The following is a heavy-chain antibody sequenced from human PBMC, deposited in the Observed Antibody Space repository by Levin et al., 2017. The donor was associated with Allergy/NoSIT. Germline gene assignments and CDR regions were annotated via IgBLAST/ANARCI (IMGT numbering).Heavy chain of an antibody. V-gene: IGHV3-9*01. CDR3: AKDLAFQGGHRYMDV. J-gene: IGHJ6*03. Sequence: HPGGSLRLSCAASGFTFGDYAMNWVRQAPGKGLEWVSGISWNSGSIGYAGSVKGRFTISRDNAKNSLYLQMNSLRAEDTALYYCAKDLAFQGGHRYMDVWGKGTTVTVSS. D-gene: IGHD3-16*01. CDR2: ISWNSGSI. CDR1: GFTFGDYA.